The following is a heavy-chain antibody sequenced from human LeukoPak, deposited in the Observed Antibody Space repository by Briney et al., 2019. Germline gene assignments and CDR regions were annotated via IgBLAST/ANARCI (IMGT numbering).Heavy chain of an antibody. CDR2: ISRSGSTK. Sequence: GGSLRLSCAASGFTFSDYNMRWIRQAPGKGLEWVSSISRSGSTKYYADSVKGRFTISRDNAKNSLYLQMNSLRAEDTAVYYCARETVAGPTLMGWGQGTLVTVSS. D-gene: IGHD6-19*01. V-gene: IGHV3-11*04. CDR3: ARETVAGPTLMG. CDR1: GFTFSDYN. J-gene: IGHJ4*02.